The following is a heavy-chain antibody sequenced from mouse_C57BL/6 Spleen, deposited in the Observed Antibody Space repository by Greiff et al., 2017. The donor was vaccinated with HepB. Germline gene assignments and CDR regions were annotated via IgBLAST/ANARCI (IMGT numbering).Heavy chain of an antibody. CDR1: GYAFSSYW. V-gene: IGHV1-80*01. Sequence: VQLQQSGAELVKPGASVKISCKASGYAFSSYWMNWVKQRPGKGLEWIGQIYPGDGDTNYNGKFKGKATLTADKSSSTAYMQLSSLTSEDSAVYFCARSDTTVVATDWYFDGWGTGTTVTVSS. D-gene: IGHD1-1*01. J-gene: IGHJ1*03. CDR3: ARSDTTVVATDWYFDG. CDR2: IYPGDGDT.